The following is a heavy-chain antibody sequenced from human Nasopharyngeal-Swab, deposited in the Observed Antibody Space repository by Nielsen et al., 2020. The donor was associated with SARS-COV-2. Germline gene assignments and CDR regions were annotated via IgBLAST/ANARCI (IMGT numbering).Heavy chain of an antibody. Sequence: SETLSLTCAVYGGSFSGYYWNWIRQPPGKGLEWIGEINHSGSTNYNPSLKGRVTTSLDTSKNQFSLKLSSVTAADTAVYYCARSRYTSSWYGVRNWFDPWGQGTLVTVSS. V-gene: IGHV4-34*01. CDR3: ARSRYTSSWYGVRNWFDP. CDR2: INHSGST. CDR1: GGSFSGYY. D-gene: IGHD6-13*01. J-gene: IGHJ5*02.